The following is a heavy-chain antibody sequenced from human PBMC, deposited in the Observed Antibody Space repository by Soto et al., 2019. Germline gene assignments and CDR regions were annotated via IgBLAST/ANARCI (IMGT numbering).Heavy chain of an antibody. J-gene: IGHJ3*02. CDR1: GGSISSGDYY. D-gene: IGHD3-10*01. V-gene: IGHV4-30-4*01. CDR2: IYYSGST. Sequence: LCGGSISSGDYYWSWIRQPPGKGLEWIGYIYYSGSTYYNPSLKSRVTISVDTSKNQFSLKLSSVTAADTAVYYCARTYYYGSGSYAFDIWGQGTMVTVSS. CDR3: ARTYYYGSGSYAFDI.